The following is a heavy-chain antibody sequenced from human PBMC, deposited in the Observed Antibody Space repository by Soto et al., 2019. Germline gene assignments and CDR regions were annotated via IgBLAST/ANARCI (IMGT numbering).Heavy chain of an antibody. CDR3: ARDQYCGVSTCIGHPDV. D-gene: IGHD2-21*01. Sequence: QVQLLQSGSLLKRPGSSVKISCQASGDTFITHTLTWVRQAPGQGPEWVGRIIPLRGMTDYAQRFQGRVTLTADKTTTTAYMGVSSLTSEDTPIYYCARDQYCGVSTCIGHPDVWGTGTALTVSS. J-gene: IGHJ6*03. CDR2: IIPLRGMT. V-gene: IGHV1-69*04. CDR1: GDTFITHT.